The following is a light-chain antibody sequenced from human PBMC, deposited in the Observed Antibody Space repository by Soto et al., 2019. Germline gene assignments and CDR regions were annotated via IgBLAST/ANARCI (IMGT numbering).Light chain of an antibody. Sequence: QSVLTQPASVSGSPGQSITISCAGTSSDIGGYIYVSWYQQHPGKAPKLIIYDVSNRPSGVSKRFSGSKSGNTASLTISGLQAEDEADYYCSSYTTFPSLYVFGTGTKVTVL. CDR1: SSDIGGYIY. CDR2: DVS. J-gene: IGLJ1*01. V-gene: IGLV2-14*03. CDR3: SSYTTFPSLYV.